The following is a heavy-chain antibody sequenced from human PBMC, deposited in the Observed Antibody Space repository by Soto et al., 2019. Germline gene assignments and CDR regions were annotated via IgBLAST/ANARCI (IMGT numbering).Heavy chain of an antibody. J-gene: IGHJ3*02. Sequence: QITLKESGPTLVKPTQTLTLTCTFSWFSLSTSGVGVGWIRQPPGKALEWVTLIYWDDDKRYSPSLKSRITITKDTSKSQVVLTMSNMDPVDTGTYYCARHIPSGYNDAFDIWGQGTMVTVSS. CDR1: WFSLSTSGVG. CDR3: ARHIPSGYNDAFDI. V-gene: IGHV2-5*02. CDR2: IYWDDDK. D-gene: IGHD3-9*01.